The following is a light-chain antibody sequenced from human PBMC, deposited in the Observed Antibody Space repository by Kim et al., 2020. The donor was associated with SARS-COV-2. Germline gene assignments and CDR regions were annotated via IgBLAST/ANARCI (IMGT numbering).Light chain of an antibody. J-gene: IGLJ3*02. CDR3: QAWDSSTAV. Sequence: VAPGQTESSTCSGDKLGDKYACWYQQKPGQSPVLGIYQDSKRPSGIPERFSGSISGNTATLTISGTQAMDEADYYCQAWDSSTAVFGGGTQLTVL. V-gene: IGLV3-1*01. CDR2: QDS. CDR1: KLGDKY.